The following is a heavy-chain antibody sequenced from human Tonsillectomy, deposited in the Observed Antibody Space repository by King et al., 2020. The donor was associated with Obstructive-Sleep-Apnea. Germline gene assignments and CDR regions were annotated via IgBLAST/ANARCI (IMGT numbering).Heavy chain of an antibody. CDR2: MNPNSGNT. CDR3: ARNLVTMVRGVISYGMDV. J-gene: IGHJ6*02. Sequence: VQLVESGAEVKKPGASVKVSCKASGYTFTSYDINWVRQATGQGLEWMGWMNPNSGNTGYAQKFQGRVTMTRNTSISTAYMELSRLRSEDTAVYYCARNLVTMVRGVISYGMDVWGQGTTVTVSS. CDR1: GYTFTSYD. D-gene: IGHD3-10*01. V-gene: IGHV1-8*01.